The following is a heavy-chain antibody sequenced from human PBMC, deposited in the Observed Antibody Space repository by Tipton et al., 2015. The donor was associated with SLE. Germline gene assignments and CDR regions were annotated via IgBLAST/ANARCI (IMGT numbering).Heavy chain of an antibody. J-gene: IGHJ5*02. V-gene: IGHV4-59*06. CDR1: GGSITSYY. D-gene: IGHD3-22*01. CDR2: IYYSGNT. CDR3: ARNYYTSGGLNWFDP. Sequence: TLSLTCTVSGGSITSYYWNWIRQPPGKGLEWIGYIYYSGNTYYNPSLKSRLSISMSTSKDQFSLNLTSVTAADTAVYYCARNYYTSGGLNWFDPWGQGTLVTVSS.